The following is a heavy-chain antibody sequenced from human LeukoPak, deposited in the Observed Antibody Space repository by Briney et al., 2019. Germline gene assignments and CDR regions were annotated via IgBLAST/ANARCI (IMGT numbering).Heavy chain of an antibody. CDR3: ARDLVGGIWSAGF. CDR2: ITPNSGDT. Sequence: ASVKVSCKTSGYTFIGYYVHWVRQAPGQGLEWMGRITPNSGDTIYAQKFQGRATMTRDTSISAAYMELSSLTSDDTAIYYCARDLVGGIWSAGFWGQGTLVTVSS. D-gene: IGHD3-3*01. V-gene: IGHV1-2*06. CDR1: GYTFIGYY. J-gene: IGHJ4*02.